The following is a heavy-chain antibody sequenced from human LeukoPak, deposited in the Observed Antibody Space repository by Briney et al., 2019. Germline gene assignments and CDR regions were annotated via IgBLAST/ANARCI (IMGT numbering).Heavy chain of an antibody. Sequence: GGLLRFSCAASGFTFSSYSMNWVRQAPGKGLEWVSSISGGSGYIYYADSVKGRFTISRDNAKNSLYLHMNSLRAEDTAVYYCVGGPVAAAGEDYWGQGILVTVSS. CDR2: ISGGSGYI. D-gene: IGHD6-13*01. CDR3: VGGPVAAAGEDY. CDR1: GFTFSSYS. V-gene: IGHV3-21*01. J-gene: IGHJ4*02.